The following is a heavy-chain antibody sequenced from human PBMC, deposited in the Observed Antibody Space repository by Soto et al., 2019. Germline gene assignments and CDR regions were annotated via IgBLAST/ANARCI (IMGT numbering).Heavy chain of an antibody. J-gene: IGHJ4*02. Sequence: LXASCAVALYGFGNHWRHWVRQAPGKGLEWVSRMNSDGGIINYADSVKGRFTVSRDNAKNTLYLQMNSLRVEDTAVYYCATAEVDYWGPGTLVTVSS. CDR2: MNSDGGII. CDR1: LYGFGNHW. V-gene: IGHV3-74*01. CDR3: ATAEVDY.